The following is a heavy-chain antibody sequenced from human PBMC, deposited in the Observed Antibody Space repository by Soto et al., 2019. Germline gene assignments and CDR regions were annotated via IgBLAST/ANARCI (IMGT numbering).Heavy chain of an antibody. J-gene: IGHJ4*02. D-gene: IGHD3-10*01. CDR3: ARGGDAYQIGRD. Sequence: SETPSLTCSLSDGSVSSGNYYWSWIRQPPGKGLQWIGYTHVSRSIHYNSSLKSRVTISGDPSKNHHSLNLSSVSAAVTALYHCARGGDAYQIGRDWGQGTRVTFSS. CDR1: DGSVSSGNYY. V-gene: IGHV4-61*01. CDR2: THVSRSI.